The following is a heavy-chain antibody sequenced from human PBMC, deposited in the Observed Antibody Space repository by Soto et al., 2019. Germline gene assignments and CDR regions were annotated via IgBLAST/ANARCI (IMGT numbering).Heavy chain of an antibody. D-gene: IGHD3-10*01. V-gene: IGHV3-21*01. Sequence: EVQLVESGGGLVKPGGSLRLSCAASGLTFSSYSMNWVRQAPGKRLEWVSSISSRSSDIYYADSVKGRFTISRDNAKKARYLQMTILRAEDRAVYYCAREVVTMVRGVMIKGYYGMDVWGQGTKFTVSS. CDR1: GLTFSSYS. CDR2: ISSRSSDI. CDR3: AREVVTMVRGVMIKGYYGMDV. J-gene: IGHJ6*02.